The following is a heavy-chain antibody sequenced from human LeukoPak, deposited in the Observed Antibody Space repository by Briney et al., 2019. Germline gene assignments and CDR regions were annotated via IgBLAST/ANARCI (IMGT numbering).Heavy chain of an antibody. CDR1: GDSTNTLF. Sequence: SETLSLTCTISGDSTNTLFWSWIRQPPGKGLEWIGYIYYTGTTNYNPSLKSRVTISVDTSKSQFSLKVNSVTAADTGVYYCASKSTDHGELRFDYWGQGTLVTVSS. CDR2: IYYTGTT. CDR3: ASKSTDHGELRFDY. D-gene: IGHD4-17*01. J-gene: IGHJ4*02. V-gene: IGHV4-59*11.